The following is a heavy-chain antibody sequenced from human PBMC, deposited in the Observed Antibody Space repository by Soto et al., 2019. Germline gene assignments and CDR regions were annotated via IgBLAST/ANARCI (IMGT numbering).Heavy chain of an antibody. CDR1: GFTFSGDW. D-gene: IGHD2-2*01. CDR2: INMDGSST. J-gene: IGHJ4*02. V-gene: IGHV3-74*01. Sequence: EVQLVESGGGLVQPGGSLRLSCAASGFTFSGDWMHWVRQGAGKGLVWVSRINMDGSSTNYADSVKGRFTISRDNAKNTLYLQMNSLSVDDTAVYFCARGPRGLYHHDYWGQGALVTVSS. CDR3: ARGPRGLYHHDY.